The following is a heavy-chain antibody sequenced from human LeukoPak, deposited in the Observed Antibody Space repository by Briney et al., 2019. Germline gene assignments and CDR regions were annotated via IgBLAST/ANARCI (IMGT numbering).Heavy chain of an antibody. CDR1: GGSISSYY. CDR2: IYYSGST. CDR3: ARGQAIFGVVITESYYFDY. J-gene: IGHJ4*02. D-gene: IGHD3-3*01. Sequence: SETLSLTCTVSGGSISSYYGSWIRQPPGKGLEWVGHIYYSGSTNYNPSLKSRVTISVDTSKNQFSLKQSSVTAADTDVYYCARGQAIFGVVITESYYFDYWGQGTLVTVSS. V-gene: IGHV4-59*01.